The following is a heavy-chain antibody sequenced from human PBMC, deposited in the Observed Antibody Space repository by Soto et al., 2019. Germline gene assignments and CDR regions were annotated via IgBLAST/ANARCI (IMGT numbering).Heavy chain of an antibody. J-gene: IGHJ4*02. CDR1: GGPFINHV. D-gene: IGHD3-10*01. CDR2: IIPIIGTP. CDR3: ARDLEFRDGNISHLDY. Sequence: SVKVSCKASGGPFINHVFNWVRQAPGQGLEWMGGIIPIIGTPNYAQKFQGRVTITADASTNTVYLEVSSLRSQDTAVYYCARDLEFRDGNISHLDYWGQGTLVTVSS. V-gene: IGHV1-69*01.